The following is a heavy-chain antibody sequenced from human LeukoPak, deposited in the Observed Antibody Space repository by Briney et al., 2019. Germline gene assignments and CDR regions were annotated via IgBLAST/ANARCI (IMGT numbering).Heavy chain of an antibody. Sequence: GGSLRLSCAASGFTFSGYWMHWVRQGPEKGLELVSRIDNDGHGILYADSVKGRFTISRDNSKNTLYLQMNSLRAEDTAVYYCAKVWLRTGTFDYWGQGTLVTVSS. CDR1: GFTFSGYW. CDR3: AKVWLRTGTFDY. D-gene: IGHD5-12*01. V-gene: IGHV3-74*03. CDR2: IDNDGHGI. J-gene: IGHJ4*02.